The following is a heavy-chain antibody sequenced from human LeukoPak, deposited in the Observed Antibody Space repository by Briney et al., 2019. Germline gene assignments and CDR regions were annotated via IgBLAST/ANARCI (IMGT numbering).Heavy chain of an antibody. Sequence: SETLSLTCTVSGGSISVYYWSWFRQPPGKALEWIGYISNTGSTKYNPSLRSRVTTSGDTSKNQFSLKLSSVTAADTAVYYCASPGIAAAKDAFDIWGQGTMVTVSS. CDR3: ASPGIAAAKDAFDI. J-gene: IGHJ3*02. V-gene: IGHV4-59*08. CDR2: ISNTGST. D-gene: IGHD6-13*01. CDR1: GGSISVYY.